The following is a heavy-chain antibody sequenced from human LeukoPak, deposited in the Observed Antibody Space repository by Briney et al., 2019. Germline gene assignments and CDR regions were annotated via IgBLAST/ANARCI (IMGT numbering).Heavy chain of an antibody. Sequence: PSETLSLTCTVSGGSISSYYWNWIRQPPGKGLEWIGYIYYSGTTNYNPSLKGRVTISVDTSKNQFSLKLSSVTAADTAVYYCARVTCTSTSCYRKDAFDIWGQGTMVTVS. V-gene: IGHV4-59*01. CDR3: ARVTCTSTSCYRKDAFDI. CDR2: IYYSGTT. J-gene: IGHJ3*02. CDR1: GGSISSYY. D-gene: IGHD2-2*01.